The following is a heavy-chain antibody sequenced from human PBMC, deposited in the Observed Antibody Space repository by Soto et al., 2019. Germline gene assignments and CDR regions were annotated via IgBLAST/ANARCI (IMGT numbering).Heavy chain of an antibody. J-gene: IGHJ4*02. CDR1: GFTFSTFD. CDR2: IRGSSGST. Sequence: EVHLLESGGGLIQPGGSLILSCAASGFTFSTFDMTWVRQPPGKGLEWVSLIRGSSGSTYYADSVKGRFTISKDNSKNTLYLQMNSLRAEDTAVYFCVKGAWLAYWGQGNMVTVSS. CDR3: VKGAWLAY. V-gene: IGHV3-23*01.